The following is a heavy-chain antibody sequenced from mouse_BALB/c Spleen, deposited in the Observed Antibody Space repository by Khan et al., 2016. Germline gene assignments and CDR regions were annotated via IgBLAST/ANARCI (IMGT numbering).Heavy chain of an antibody. D-gene: IGHD1-1*01. J-gene: IGHJ1*01. CDR1: GYTFTAYS. CDR3: ARHSYAYGYFDV. Sequence: QIQLVQSGPELKKPGETVKISCKASGYTFTAYSIHWVKQAPGKGLKWMGWINTETGEPTYADDFEGRFAFSLEASASTAYLQLNTLKNEDTATYVCARHSYAYGYFDVWGAGTTVTVSA. V-gene: IGHV9-2-1*01. CDR2: INTETGEP.